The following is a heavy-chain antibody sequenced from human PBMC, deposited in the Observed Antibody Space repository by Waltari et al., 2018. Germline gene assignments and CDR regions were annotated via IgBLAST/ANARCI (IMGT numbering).Heavy chain of an antibody. Sequence: QVQLVESGGGVVQPGRSLRLSCAASGFTFSSYAMHWVRQAPGKGLEWVAVISYDGSNKYYADSVKGRFTISRDNSKNTLYLQMNSLRAEDTAVYYCAGAGNSGWWGDYWGQGTLVTVSS. D-gene: IGHD6-19*01. CDR1: GFTFSSYA. V-gene: IGHV3-30-3*01. J-gene: IGHJ4*02. CDR2: ISYDGSNK. CDR3: AGAGNSGWWGDY.